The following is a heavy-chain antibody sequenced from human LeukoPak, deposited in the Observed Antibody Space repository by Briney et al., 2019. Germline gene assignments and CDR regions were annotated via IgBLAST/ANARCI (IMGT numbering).Heavy chain of an antibody. Sequence: PGGSLRLSCAASGFTFSSYGMHWVRQAPGKGLEWVAVIWYDGSNKYYADSVKGRLTISRYNSKNTLYLQMNSLRAEDTAVYYCAKVHGYCSGGSCYSDYYMDVWGKGTTVTVPS. CDR1: GFTFSSYG. V-gene: IGHV3-33*06. CDR2: IWYDGSNK. D-gene: IGHD2-15*01. CDR3: AKVHGYCSGGSCYSDYYMDV. J-gene: IGHJ6*03.